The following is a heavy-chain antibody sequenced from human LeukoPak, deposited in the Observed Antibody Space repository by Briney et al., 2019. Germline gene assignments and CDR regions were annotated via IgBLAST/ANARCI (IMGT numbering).Heavy chain of an antibody. CDR3: AKDLRPYGQWEPDY. J-gene: IGHJ4*02. CDR2: IKPDGSQN. V-gene: IGHV3-7*01. Sequence: GGSLRLSCAASGFTFSSYWMSWVRQAPGKGLEWVANIKPDGSQNYYVDSVKGRFTISRDNAKNSLYLQMNSLRAEDRAVYYCAKDLRPYGQWEPDYWGQGTLVTVSS. CDR1: GFTFSSYW. D-gene: IGHD1-26*01.